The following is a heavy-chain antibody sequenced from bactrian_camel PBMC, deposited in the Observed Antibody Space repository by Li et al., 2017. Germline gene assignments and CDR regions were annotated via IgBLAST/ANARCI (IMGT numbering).Heavy chain of an antibody. Sequence: QLVESGGGSVQAGGSLRLSCAASENIGSIYCMGWFRRSPGPDREGVASIDSDGSTYYDDSVKSRFTISQDNAKNTLYLQMNSLKSEDTAMYYCAADRAGVACRSTRGDNYWGQGTQVTVS. CDR2: IDSDGST. CDR3: AADRAGVACRSTRGDNY. V-gene: IGHV3S53*01. CDR1: ENIGSIYC. J-gene: IGHJ4*01. D-gene: IGHD3*01.